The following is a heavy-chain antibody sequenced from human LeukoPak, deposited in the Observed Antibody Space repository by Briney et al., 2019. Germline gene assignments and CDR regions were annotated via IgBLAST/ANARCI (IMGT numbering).Heavy chain of an antibody. D-gene: IGHD6-25*01. Sequence: SETLSLTCTASGGSISSYYWSWIRQPPGKGLEWIGYIYYSGSTNYNPSLKSRVTISVDTSKNQFSLKLSSVTAADAAVYYCAREIAADYWGQGTLVTVSS. J-gene: IGHJ4*02. CDR3: AREIAADY. V-gene: IGHV4-59*01. CDR1: GGSISSYY. CDR2: IYYSGST.